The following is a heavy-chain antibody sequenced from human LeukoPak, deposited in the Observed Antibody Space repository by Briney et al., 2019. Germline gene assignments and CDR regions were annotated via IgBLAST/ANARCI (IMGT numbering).Heavy chain of an antibody. V-gene: IGHV3-30*02. CDR1: GFTFSTYN. J-gene: IGHJ6*03. CDR2: IPYGGSDK. Sequence: GGSPRLSCAASGFTFSTYNFHWVRQAPGKGLEWVAFIPYGGSDKYYADSVKGRFSISRDNSKNTLYLQMNSLRDEDTAIYYCAKDVRGDYYGSGSPYPNYMDVWGKGTTVTVSS. CDR3: AKDVRGDYYGSGSPYPNYMDV. D-gene: IGHD3-10*01.